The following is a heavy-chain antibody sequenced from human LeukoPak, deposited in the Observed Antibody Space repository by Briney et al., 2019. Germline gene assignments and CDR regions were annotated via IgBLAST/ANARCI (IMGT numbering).Heavy chain of an antibody. CDR3: ARAYSSSWYRYFDY. Sequence: SGTLSLTCAVSGGSISSSNWWSWVRQPPGKGLEWIGEIYHSGSTNYNPSLKSRVTISVDTSKNQFSLKLSSVTAADTAVYYCARAYSSSWYRYFDYWGQGTLVTVSS. CDR1: GGSISSSNW. D-gene: IGHD6-13*01. CDR2: IYHSGST. J-gene: IGHJ4*02. V-gene: IGHV4-4*02.